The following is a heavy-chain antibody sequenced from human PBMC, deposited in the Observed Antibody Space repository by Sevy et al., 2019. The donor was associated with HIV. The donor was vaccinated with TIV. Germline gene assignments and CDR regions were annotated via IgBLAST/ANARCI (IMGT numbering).Heavy chain of an antibody. V-gene: IGHV4-39*01. CDR2: IYYSGST. CDR3: ARRGISGYYYYGMDV. D-gene: IGHD2-21*01. Sequence: SETLSLTCTVSGGSISSSSYYWGWIRQPPGKGLEWIGSIYYSGSTYYNPSLKSRVTISVATSKNQFSLKLSSVTAADTAVYYCARRGISGYYYYGMDVWGQGTTVTVSS. CDR1: GGSISSSSYY. J-gene: IGHJ6*02.